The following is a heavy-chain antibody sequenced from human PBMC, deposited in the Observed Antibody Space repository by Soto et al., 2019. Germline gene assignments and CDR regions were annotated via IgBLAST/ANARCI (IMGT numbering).Heavy chain of an antibody. Sequence: SLRLSCIASGFTFSSHGMHWVRQAPGKGLEWVAVIWFDGSNKYYADSVKGRFTVSRDNSKNTLYLQMNSLRAEDTAVYYCGSSGRGDFTAMVNYFYYGMDVWGQGTTVTV. CDR2: IWFDGSNK. CDR1: GFTFSSHG. V-gene: IGHV3-33*01. CDR3: GSSGRGDFTAMVNYFYYGMDV. J-gene: IGHJ6*02. D-gene: IGHD5-18*01.